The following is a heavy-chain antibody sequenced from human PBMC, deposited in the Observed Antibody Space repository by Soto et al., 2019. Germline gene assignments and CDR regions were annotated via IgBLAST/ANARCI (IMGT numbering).Heavy chain of an antibody. J-gene: IGHJ5*02. Sequence: GGSLSLSCAASGFPFSDYYMSWIRQAPGKGLEWVSYISSSGSTIYYADSVKGRFTISRDNAKNSLYLQMNSLRAEDTAVYYCARRNSSSWYPTFDPWGQGTLVTVSS. CDR1: GFPFSDYY. CDR3: ARRNSSSWYPTFDP. D-gene: IGHD6-13*01. V-gene: IGHV3-11*01. CDR2: ISSSGSTI.